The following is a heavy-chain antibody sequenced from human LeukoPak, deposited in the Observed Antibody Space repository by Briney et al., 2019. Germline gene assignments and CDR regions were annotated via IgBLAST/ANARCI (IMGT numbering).Heavy chain of an antibody. D-gene: IGHD2-15*01. CDR2: ITHSGST. J-gene: IGHJ4*02. Sequence: SETLSLTCTVSGGSISPYYWSWIRQPPGKGLEWIAYITHSGSTVHNPSLKSRATISLDTSKKQFSLKLSSVTTADTALYYCARENYSLDYWGQGTLVTVSS. CDR3: ARENYSLDY. CDR1: GGSISPYY. V-gene: IGHV4-59*01.